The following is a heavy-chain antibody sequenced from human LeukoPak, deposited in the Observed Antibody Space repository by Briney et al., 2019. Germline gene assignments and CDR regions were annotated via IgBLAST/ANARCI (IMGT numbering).Heavy chain of an antibody. J-gene: IGHJ4*02. CDR3: AKDRRGYTYNFDY. CDR1: GFSFSTYG. Sequence: GGSLRLSCAASGFSFSTYGMHWVRQAPGKGLEWVAVIWYDGNNKYYADSVKGRFTISRDNSKNTLYLQMNSLRAEDTAVFYCAKDRRGYTYNFDYWGQGTLVTVSS. CDR2: IWYDGNNK. D-gene: IGHD5-18*01. V-gene: IGHV3-30*02.